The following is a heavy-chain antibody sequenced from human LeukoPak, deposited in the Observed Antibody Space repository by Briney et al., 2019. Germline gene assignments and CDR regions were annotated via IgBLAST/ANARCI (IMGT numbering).Heavy chain of an antibody. CDR1: GFTFSSYA. J-gene: IGHJ4*02. V-gene: IGHV3-30-3*01. Sequence: GGSLRLSCAASGFTFSSYAMHWVRQAPGKGLEWVAVISYDGSNKYYADSVKGRFTISRDNSKNTLYLQMNSLRVEDTAVYYCAKDLTDDIVGAFDYWGQGTLVTVSS. D-gene: IGHD1-26*01. CDR3: AKDLTDDIVGAFDY. CDR2: ISYDGSNK.